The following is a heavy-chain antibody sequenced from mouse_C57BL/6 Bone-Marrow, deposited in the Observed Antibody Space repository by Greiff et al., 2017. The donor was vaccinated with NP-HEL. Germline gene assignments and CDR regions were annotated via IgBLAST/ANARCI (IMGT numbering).Heavy chain of an antibody. D-gene: IGHD1-1*01. CDR3: ASSLLLRPYFDV. Sequence: EVILVESGGGLVQPGGSLSLSCAASGFTFTDYYMSWVRQPPGKALEWLGFIRNKANGYTTEYSASVKGRFTISRDNSQSILYLQMNALRAEDSATYYCASSLLLRPYFDVWGTGTTVTVSS. CDR2: IRNKANGYTT. V-gene: IGHV7-3*01. J-gene: IGHJ1*03. CDR1: GFTFTDYY.